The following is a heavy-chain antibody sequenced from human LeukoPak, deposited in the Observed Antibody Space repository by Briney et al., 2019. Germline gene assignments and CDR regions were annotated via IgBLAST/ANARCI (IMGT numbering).Heavy chain of an antibody. D-gene: IGHD4-17*01. CDR1: GFTFSSYS. V-gene: IGHV3-21*01. CDR2: ISSSSSYI. Sequence: GGSMRLSCAASGFTFSSYSMNWVRQAPGKGLEWVSSISSSSSYIYYADSVKGRFTISRDNAKNSLYLQMNSLRAEDTAVYYCARDPTMGNNDYGDYAYYFDYWGQGTLVTVSS. CDR3: ARDPTMGNNDYGDYAYYFDY. J-gene: IGHJ4*02.